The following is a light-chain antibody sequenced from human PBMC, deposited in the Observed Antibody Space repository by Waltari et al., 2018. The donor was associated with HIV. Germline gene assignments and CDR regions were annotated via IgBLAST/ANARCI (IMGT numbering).Light chain of an antibody. CDR2: GLP. J-gene: IGLJ1*01. V-gene: IGLV1-40*01. CDR3: QSYGGSLGGYF. Sequence: SVLTQPPSVSGAPGQRVTISCTGTISNIGAGYDVHWYQQLPGTAPKLLIYGLPIRPSGVPDRFYGSKSCTSASLAITGLLAEDEADYYCQSYGGSLGGYFFGTGTSVTVL. CDR1: ISNIGAGYD.